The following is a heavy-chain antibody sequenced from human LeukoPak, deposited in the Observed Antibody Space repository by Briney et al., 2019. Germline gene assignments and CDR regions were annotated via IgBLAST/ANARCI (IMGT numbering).Heavy chain of an antibody. Sequence: TGGSLRLSCVASGFNFSVYPMTWVRRAPGKGLEWVSALSVSGDNAHYADSVKGRFTISRDNSKNTLYLHMNSLRAEDTAIYYCAMDRGYWGQGTLVTVSS. J-gene: IGHJ4*02. V-gene: IGHV3-23*01. CDR1: GFNFSVYP. CDR2: LSVSGDNA. D-gene: IGHD2-15*01. CDR3: AMDRGY.